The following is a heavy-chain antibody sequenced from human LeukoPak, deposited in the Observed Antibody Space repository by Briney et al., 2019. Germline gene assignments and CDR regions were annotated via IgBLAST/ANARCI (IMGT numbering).Heavy chain of an antibody. CDR1: GFTFSSYA. Sequence: PGGSLRLSCAASGFTFSSYAMSWVRQAPGKGLEWVSAISGSGGSTYYADSVKGRFTISRETSKNTLYLHINSLTAEDTAVYYCAKGEMPSMDWGQGTLVTVSS. CDR2: ISGSGGST. CDR3: AKGEMPSMD. V-gene: IGHV3-23*01. D-gene: IGHD2/OR15-2a*01. J-gene: IGHJ4*02.